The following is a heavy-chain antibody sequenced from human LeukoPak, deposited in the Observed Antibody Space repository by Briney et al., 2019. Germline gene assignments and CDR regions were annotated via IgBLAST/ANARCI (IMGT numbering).Heavy chain of an antibody. CDR1: GFTLSDYY. D-gene: IGHD6-13*01. CDR3: AKPPSASIAAAGPNDY. J-gene: IGHJ4*02. CDR2: ISSSSSYT. V-gene: IGHV3-11*06. Sequence: GGSLRLSCAASGFTLSDYYMSWIRQAQGKGLEWVSHISSSSSYTKDGDSVKGRFTISRDNSKNTLYLQMNGLRAEDAAVYYCAKPPSASIAAAGPNDYWGQGTLVTVSS.